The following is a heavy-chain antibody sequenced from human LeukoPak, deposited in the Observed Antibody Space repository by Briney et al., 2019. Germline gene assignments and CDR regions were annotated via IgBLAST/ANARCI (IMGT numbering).Heavy chain of an antibody. V-gene: IGHV3-43*02. CDR3: AKGGSSGALDY. CDR1: GFTFSSYA. Sequence: GGSLRLSCEASGFTFSSYAMSWVRQAPGKGLEWVSLMSAGGGGTYYADSVKGRFTISRDNSKNSLYLQMSSLRTEDTALYYCAKGGSSGALDYWGQGSLVTVSS. CDR2: MSAGGGGT. J-gene: IGHJ4*02. D-gene: IGHD6-19*01.